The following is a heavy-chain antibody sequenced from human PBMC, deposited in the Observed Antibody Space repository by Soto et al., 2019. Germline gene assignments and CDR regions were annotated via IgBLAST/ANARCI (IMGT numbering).Heavy chain of an antibody. J-gene: IGHJ4*02. Sequence: GGSLRLSCAASGFTFSSYGMHWVRQAPGKGLEWVAVIWYDGSNKYYADSVKGRFTISRDNSKNTLYLQMNSLRAEDTAVYYCAREVRDIVVVPAAILDYWGQGTLVTVSS. CDR3: AREVRDIVVVPAAILDY. V-gene: IGHV3-33*01. D-gene: IGHD2-2*02. CDR1: GFTFSSYG. CDR2: IWYDGSNK.